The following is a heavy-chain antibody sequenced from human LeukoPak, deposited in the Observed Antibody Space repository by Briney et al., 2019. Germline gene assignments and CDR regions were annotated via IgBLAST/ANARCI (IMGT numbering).Heavy chain of an antibody. CDR2: IIPILGIA. J-gene: IGHJ6*03. CDR1: GGTFSSYA. Sequence: ASVKVSCKASGGTFSSYAISWVRQAPGQGLEWMGRIIPILGIANYAQKFQGRVTITTDESTSTAYMELSSLRSEDAAVYYCASGPSPYCSSTSCYTEKLGYYYYYMDVWGKGTTVTVSS. V-gene: IGHV1-69*04. CDR3: ASGPSPYCSSTSCYTEKLGYYYYYMDV. D-gene: IGHD2-2*02.